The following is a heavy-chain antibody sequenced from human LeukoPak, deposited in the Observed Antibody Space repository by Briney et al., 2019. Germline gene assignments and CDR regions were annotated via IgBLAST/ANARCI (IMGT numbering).Heavy chain of an antibody. J-gene: IGHJ4*02. CDR3: ARQIASAGTAGFDF. CDR1: GGSISSYY. Sequence: SETLSLTCTVSGGSISSYYWSWIRQPAGKGLEWIGRIYSTGSTNYNPSLKSRVTMSVDTSKNQFSLRLRSVTAADTAVHYCARQIASAGTAGFDFWGQGALVTVSS. V-gene: IGHV4-4*07. CDR2: IYSTGST. D-gene: IGHD6-13*01.